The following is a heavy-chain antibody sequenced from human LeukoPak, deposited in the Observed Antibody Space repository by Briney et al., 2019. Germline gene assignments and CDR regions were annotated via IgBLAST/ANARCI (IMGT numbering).Heavy chain of an antibody. V-gene: IGHV4-31*03. CDR2: IYYSGST. J-gene: IGHJ5*02. Sequence: SETLSLTCTVSGGSISSGGYYWSWIRQHPGKGLEWIGYIYYSGSTYYNPSLKSRVTISVDTSKNQFSLKLSSVTAADTPVYYCARAPYEGRGPYWSAPGGKGPLVTV. CDR3: ARAPYEGRGPYWSAP. CDR1: GGSISSGGYY. D-gene: IGHD3-22*01.